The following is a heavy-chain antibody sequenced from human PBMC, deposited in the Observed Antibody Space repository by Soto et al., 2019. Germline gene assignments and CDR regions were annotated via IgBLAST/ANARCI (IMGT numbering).Heavy chain of an antibody. CDR3: ARVGFSAAAGTVYYGMDV. V-gene: IGHV1-2*04. CDR2: INPNSGGT. CDR1: GYTFTGYY. J-gene: IGHJ6*02. Sequence: ASVKVSCKASGYTFTGYYMHWVRQAPGQGLEWMGWINPNSGGTNYAQKFQAWVTMTRDTSISTAYMELSRLRSDDTAVYYCARVGFSAAAGTVYYGMDVWGQGTTVTVSS. D-gene: IGHD6-13*01.